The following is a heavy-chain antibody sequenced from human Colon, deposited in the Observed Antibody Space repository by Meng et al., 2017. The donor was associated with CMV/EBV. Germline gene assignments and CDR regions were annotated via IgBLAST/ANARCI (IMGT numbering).Heavy chain of an antibody. D-gene: IGHD5-18*01. J-gene: IGHJ4*01. CDR3: AKVGYSYDNFDY. Sequence: SLKISCAASGFTFDDYAMHWVRQAPGKGLEWVSGISWNSGSIGYADSVKGRFTISRDNAKNSLYLQMNSLRAEDTALYYCAKVGYSYDNFDYWGHGTLVTVSS. V-gene: IGHV3-9*01. CDR1: GFTFDDYA. CDR2: ISWNSGSI.